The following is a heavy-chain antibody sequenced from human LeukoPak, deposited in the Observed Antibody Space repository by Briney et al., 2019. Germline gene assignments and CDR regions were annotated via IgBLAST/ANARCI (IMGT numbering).Heavy chain of an antibody. CDR2: ISYDGSNK. D-gene: IGHD6-13*01. V-gene: IGHV3-30*18. Sequence: PGGSLRLSCAASGFTFSSYGMHWVRQAPGKGLEWVAVISYDGSNKYYADSVKGRFTISRDNSKNTLYLQTNSLRAEDTAVYYCAKGRGPGIAAAGTLDYWGQGTLVTVSS. CDR3: AKGRGPGIAAAGTLDY. CDR1: GFTFSSYG. J-gene: IGHJ4*02.